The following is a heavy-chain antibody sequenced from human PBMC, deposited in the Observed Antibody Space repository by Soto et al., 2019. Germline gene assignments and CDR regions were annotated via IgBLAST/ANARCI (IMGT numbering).Heavy chain of an antibody. V-gene: IGHV4-4*02. J-gene: IGHJ4*02. CDR3: ARDGAAALFRPPLTF. Sequence: QVQLQESDPGLVRPSGTLSLTCTVSGGSISSTNWWSRVRQPPGKGLEWIGEIYHSGSTNYNPSLKSRVTMSVDKSKNQFPQRLSAVTAADTAVYYCARDGAAALFRPPLTFWGQGTLVTVSS. CDR1: GGSISSTNW. CDR2: IYHSGST. D-gene: IGHD6-13*01.